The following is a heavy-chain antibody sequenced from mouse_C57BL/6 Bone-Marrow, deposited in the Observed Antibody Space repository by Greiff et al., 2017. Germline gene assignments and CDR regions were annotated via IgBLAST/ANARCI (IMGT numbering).Heavy chain of an antibody. CDR3: AREVLRFYALDY. V-gene: IGHV1-54*01. D-gene: IGHD1-1*01. Sequence: QVQLQQSGAELVRPGTSVKVSCKASGYAFTNYLIEWVKQRPGQGLEWIGVINPGSGGTNYNEKFKGKATLTADKSSSTAYMQLSSLTSEDSAVYVYAREVLRFYALDYWGQGTSVTVSS. CDR1: GYAFTNYL. J-gene: IGHJ4*01. CDR2: INPGSGGT.